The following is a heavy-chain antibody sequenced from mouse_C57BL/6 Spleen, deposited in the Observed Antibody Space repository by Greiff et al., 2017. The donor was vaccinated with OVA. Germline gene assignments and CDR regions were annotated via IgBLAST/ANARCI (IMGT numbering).Heavy chain of an antibody. CDR1: GYSITSGYY. Sequence: EVQVVESGPGLVKPSQSLSLTCSVTGYSITSGYYWNWIRQFPGNKLEWMGYISYDGSNNYNPSLKNRISITRDTSKNQFFLKLNSVTTEDTATYYCARGPDGFDYWGQGTTLTVSS. CDR3: ARGPDGFDY. V-gene: IGHV3-6*01. CDR2: ISYDGSN. J-gene: IGHJ2*01. D-gene: IGHD2-3*01.